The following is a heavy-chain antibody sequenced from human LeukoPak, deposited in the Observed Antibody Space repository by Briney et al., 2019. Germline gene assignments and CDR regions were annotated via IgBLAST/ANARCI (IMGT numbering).Heavy chain of an antibody. CDR3: ARVVEVYLEYSSSWSHAFDI. J-gene: IGHJ3*02. Sequence: SQTLSLTCTVSGGSISSGSYYWSWIRQPAGKGLEWIGRIYTSGSTNYNPSLKSRVTISVDTSKNQFSLKLSSVTAADTAVYYCARVVEVYLEYSSSWSHAFDIWGQGTMVTVSS. CDR1: GGSISSGSYY. CDR2: IYTSGST. D-gene: IGHD6-6*01. V-gene: IGHV4-61*02.